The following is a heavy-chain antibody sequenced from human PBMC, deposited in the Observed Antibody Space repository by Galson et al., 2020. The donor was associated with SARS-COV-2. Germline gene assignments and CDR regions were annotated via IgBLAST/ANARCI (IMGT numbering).Heavy chain of an antibody. CDR1: GYTFTGYY. D-gene: IGHD3-22*01. J-gene: IGHJ3*02. V-gene: IGHV1-2*02. CDR3: ATGQYYYDSSGYYFNDAFDI. CDR2: INPNSGGT. Sequence: ASVKVSCKASGYTFTGYYMHWVRQAPGQGLEWMGWINPNSGGTNYAQKFQGRVTMTRDTSISTAYMELSRLRSDDTAVYYCATGQYYYDSSGYYFNDAFDIWGQGTMVTVS.